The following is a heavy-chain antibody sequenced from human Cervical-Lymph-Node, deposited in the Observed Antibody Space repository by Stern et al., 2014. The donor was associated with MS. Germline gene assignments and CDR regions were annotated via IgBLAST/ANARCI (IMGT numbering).Heavy chain of an antibody. V-gene: IGHV3-7*01. CDR3: AKRRATERLMDV. D-gene: IGHD1-1*01. CDR1: GFTFSSHW. Sequence: EVQLVQSGGGLVQPGGSLRLSCAVSGFTFSSHWMSWVRQAPGKGPEWVGNINEDGSEKYYVASMKGRFTISRDNAKNSLYLQMNSLRVEDTAVYYCAKRRATERLMDVWGQGTTVTVSS. J-gene: IGHJ6*02. CDR2: INEDGSEK.